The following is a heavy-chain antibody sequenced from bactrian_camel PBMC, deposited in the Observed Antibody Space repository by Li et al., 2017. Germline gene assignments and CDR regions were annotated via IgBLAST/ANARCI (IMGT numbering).Heavy chain of an antibody. CDR1: GSAFNSYD. J-gene: IGHJ4*01. Sequence: VQLVESGGGLVQPGGSLRLSCAASGSAFNSYDMSWVRQAPGKGLVWLATIRVSGFRTYYIDSVKGRFTISRDNAKNTLYLQMNSLKTDDTAVYYCAAGGVGLYDCYSGSWCSLHPSRWGQGTQVTVS. CDR3: AAGGVGLYDCYSGSWCSLHPSR. D-gene: IGHD3*01. CDR2: IRVSGFRT. V-gene: IGHV3S40*01.